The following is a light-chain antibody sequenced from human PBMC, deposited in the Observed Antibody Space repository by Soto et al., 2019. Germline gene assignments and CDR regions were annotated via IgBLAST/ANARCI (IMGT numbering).Light chain of an antibody. V-gene: IGLV1-40*01. Sequence: QSVLTQPPSVSGAPGQRVTISYTGSISNIGAGFDVHWYQQVPGTAPKLLIYGTNNRPSGVPDRFSGSKSGTSASLAITGLQAEDEADYYCQSYDTGLKVFGGGTKLTVL. CDR1: ISNIGAGFD. J-gene: IGLJ2*01. CDR3: QSYDTGLKV. CDR2: GTN.